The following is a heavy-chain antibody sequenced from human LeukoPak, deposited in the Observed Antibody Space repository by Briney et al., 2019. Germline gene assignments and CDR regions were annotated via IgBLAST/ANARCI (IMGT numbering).Heavy chain of an antibody. V-gene: IGHV1-69*05. J-gene: IGHJ4*02. D-gene: IGHD1-14*01. CDR1: GGTFSSYA. Sequence: SVKVSCKASGGTFSSYAISWVRQAPGQGLEWMGGIIPIFGTANYAQKFQGRVTITTDKSTSTAYMELSSLRSEDTAVYYCARENPEPAYYYVYYWGQGTLVTVSS. CDR3: ARENPEPAYYYVYY. CDR2: IIPIFGTA.